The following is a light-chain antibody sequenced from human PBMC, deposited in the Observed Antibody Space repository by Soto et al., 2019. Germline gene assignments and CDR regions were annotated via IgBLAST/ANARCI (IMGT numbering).Light chain of an antibody. J-gene: IGKJ4*01. CDR1: QSINNW. CDR3: QQDKRYSLT. CDR2: DGF. V-gene: IGKV1-5*01. Sequence: DIQMTQSPSTLSASVGDRVTITGRATQSINNWLDWYQQKAGKAPKLLVYDGFSLESGVPLRFSGSGFGTEFTLTNSSLQPDDGATYYCQQDKRYSLTFGGGTKVEI.